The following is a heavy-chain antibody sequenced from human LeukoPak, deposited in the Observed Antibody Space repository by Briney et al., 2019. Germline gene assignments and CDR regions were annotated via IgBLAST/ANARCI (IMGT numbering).Heavy chain of an antibody. CDR3: ARYGDIVGAKRHFDS. Sequence: SETLSLTCTVSGGSISSRSYSWGWIRQPPGKGLEWIGSIYERGSTYYNSALKSRVTISVDTSKNQFSLKLSSVTAADTAVYYCARYGDIVGAKRHFDSWGQGTLVTVSS. D-gene: IGHD1-26*01. J-gene: IGHJ4*02. CDR1: GGSISSRSYS. CDR2: IYERGST. V-gene: IGHV4-39*07.